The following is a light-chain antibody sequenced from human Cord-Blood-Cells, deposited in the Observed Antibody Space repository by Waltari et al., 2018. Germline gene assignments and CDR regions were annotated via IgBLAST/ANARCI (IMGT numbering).Light chain of an antibody. CDR3: SSYTSSSTWV. CDR2: DVR. V-gene: IGLV2-14*01. CDR1: SSDVGGYNY. J-gene: IGLJ3*02. Sequence: QSALTQPASVSGSPGQSITISCTGTSSDVGGYNYVSWYQQHPGKAPKLMIYDVRKRPSGVSNRFSGSKSCTTASLTISGLQAEDEADYYCSSYTSSSTWVFGGGTKLTVL.